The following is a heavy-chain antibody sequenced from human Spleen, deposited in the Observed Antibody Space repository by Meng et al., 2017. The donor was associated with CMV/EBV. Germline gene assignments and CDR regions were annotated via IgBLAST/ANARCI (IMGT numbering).Heavy chain of an antibody. CDR3: ARGRYSDFWSGNHYTLDY. D-gene: IGHD3-3*01. Sequence: ASVKVSCKASGYTFTSYYMHWVRQAPGQGLEWMGIINPSGGSTSYAQKFQGRVTLTRNTSISTAYMELTSLRSDDTAVYYCARGRYSDFWSGNHYTLDYWGQGTLVTVSS. CDR2: INPSGGST. CDR1: GYTFTSYY. J-gene: IGHJ4*02. V-gene: IGHV1-46*01.